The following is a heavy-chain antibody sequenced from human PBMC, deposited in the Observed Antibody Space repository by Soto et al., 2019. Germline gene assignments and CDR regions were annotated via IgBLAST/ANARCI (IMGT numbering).Heavy chain of an antibody. CDR2: IYSGGST. CDR1: GFTVSSNY. V-gene: IGHV3-53*01. J-gene: IGHJ6*02. CDR3: ARTSSGWYLDGMDV. Sequence: PGGSLRLSCAASGFTVSSNYMSWVRQAPGKGLEWVSVIYSGGSTYYADSVKGRFTISRDNSKNTLYLQMNSLRAEDTAVYYCARTSSGWYLDGMDVWGQGTTVTAP. D-gene: IGHD6-19*01.